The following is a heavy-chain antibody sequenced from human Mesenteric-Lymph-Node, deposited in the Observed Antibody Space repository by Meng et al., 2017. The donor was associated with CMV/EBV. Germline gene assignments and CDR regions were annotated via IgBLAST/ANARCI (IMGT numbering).Heavy chain of an antibody. CDR3: AREVGDRLYYYYGMDV. J-gene: IGHJ6*02. CDR2: IIPILGIA. CDR1: GGTFSSYA. D-gene: IGHD3-10*01. Sequence: SVKVSCKASGGTFSSYAISWVRQAPGQGLEWMGGIIPILGIANYAQKFQGRVTIIADISTSTVYMELRSLRSEDTAMYYCAREVGDRLYYYYGMDVWGQGTRVTVSS. V-gene: IGHV1-69*10.